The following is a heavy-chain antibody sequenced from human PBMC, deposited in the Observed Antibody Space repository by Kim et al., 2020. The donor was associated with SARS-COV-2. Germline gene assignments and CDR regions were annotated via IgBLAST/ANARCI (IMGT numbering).Heavy chain of an antibody. CDR3: ARDLEFYYYGMDV. D-gene: IGHD3-10*01. Sequence: YNPSLKCRVTMSVDTSKNQFSLKLSSVTAADTAVYYCARDLEFYYYGMDVWGQGTTVTVSS. V-gene: IGHV4-4*07. J-gene: IGHJ6*02.